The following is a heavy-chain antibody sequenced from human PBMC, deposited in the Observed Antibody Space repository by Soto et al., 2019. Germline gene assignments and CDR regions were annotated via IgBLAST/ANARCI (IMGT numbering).Heavy chain of an antibody. CDR1: GGSISGGFYY. CDR3: AREIIPLTTDWYFDL. V-gene: IGHV4-30-4*01. CDR2: IFDSGST. Sequence: QVQLQESGPGLVKPSQTLSLTCTVSGGSISGGFYYWSWIRQPPGKGLEWIGYIFDSGSTYYNPSLKGRVTMSVDTSKNQFSLRLSSVTAADTAVYYCAREIIPLTTDWYFDLWGRGTLVTVSS. D-gene: IGHD4-17*01. J-gene: IGHJ2*01.